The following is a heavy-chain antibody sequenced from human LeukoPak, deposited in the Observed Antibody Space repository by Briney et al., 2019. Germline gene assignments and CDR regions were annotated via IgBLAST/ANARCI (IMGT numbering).Heavy chain of an antibody. D-gene: IGHD3-10*01. CDR3: AGGEKVLWFGELPPYYMDV. J-gene: IGHJ6*03. CDR1: GGSISSSSYY. Sequence: PSETLSLTCTVSGGSISSSSYYWSWIRQPPGKGLEWIGYIYYSGSTNYNPSLRSRVTISVDTSKNQFSLKLSSVTAADTAVYYCAGGEKVLWFGELPPYYMDVWGKGTTVTISS. CDR2: IYYSGST. V-gene: IGHV4-61*01.